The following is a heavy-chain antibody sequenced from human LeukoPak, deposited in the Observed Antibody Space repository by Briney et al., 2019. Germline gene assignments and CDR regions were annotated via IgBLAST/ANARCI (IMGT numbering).Heavy chain of an antibody. Sequence: SETLSLTCTVSGGSISSSSYYWGWIRQPPGKGLEWIGSIYYSGSTYYNPSLKSRVTISVDTSKNQFSLKLSSVTAADTAVYYCARGYCGGDCYSGSKYYFDYWGQGTLVTVSS. V-gene: IGHV4-39*07. J-gene: IGHJ4*02. CDR3: ARGYCGGDCYSGSKYYFDY. CDR1: GGSISSSSYY. D-gene: IGHD2-21*02. CDR2: IYYSGST.